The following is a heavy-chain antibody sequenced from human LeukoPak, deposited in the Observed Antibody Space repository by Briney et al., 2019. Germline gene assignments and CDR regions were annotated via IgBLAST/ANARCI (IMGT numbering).Heavy chain of an antibody. CDR1: GGSISSYY. CDR3: ARLVSGYSYGSLAYYYYGMDV. V-gene: IGHV4-59*08. J-gene: IGHJ6*02. D-gene: IGHD5-18*01. CDR2: IYYSGST. Sequence: SETLSLTCTVSGGSISSYYWSWIRQPPGKGLEWIGYIYYSGSTNYNPSLKSRVTISVDTSKNQFSLKLSSVTAADTAVYYCARLVSGYSYGSLAYYYYGMDVWGQGTTVTVSS.